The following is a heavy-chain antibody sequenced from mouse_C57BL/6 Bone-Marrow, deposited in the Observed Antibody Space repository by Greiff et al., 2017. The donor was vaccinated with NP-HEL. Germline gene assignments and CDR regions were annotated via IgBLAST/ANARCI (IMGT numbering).Heavy chain of an antibody. D-gene: IGHD2-4*01. Sequence: QVQLKESGPGLVKPSQSLFLTCSITGFPITSGYYWIWIRQSPGKPLEWMGYITHSGETFYNPSLQSPISITRETSKNQFFLQLNSVTTEDTAMYYCAGVNYDYGYFDVWGTGTTVTVSS. V-gene: IGHV12-3*01. J-gene: IGHJ1*03. CDR2: ITHSGET. CDR3: AGVNYDYGYFDV. CDR1: GFPITSGYY.